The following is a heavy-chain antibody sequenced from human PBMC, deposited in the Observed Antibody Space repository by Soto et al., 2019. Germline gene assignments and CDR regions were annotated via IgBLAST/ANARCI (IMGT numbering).Heavy chain of an antibody. J-gene: IGHJ4*02. Sequence: EVQLVESGGGLVKPGGSLRLSCAASGFTFSSYSMNWVRQAPGKGLEWVSSISSSSSYIYYADSVKGRFTNSRDNAKNSLYLQMNSLRAEDTAVYYCARDRQKGMDYWGQGTLVTVSS. CDR3: ARDRQKGMDY. CDR2: ISSSSSYI. CDR1: GFTFSSYS. V-gene: IGHV3-21*01.